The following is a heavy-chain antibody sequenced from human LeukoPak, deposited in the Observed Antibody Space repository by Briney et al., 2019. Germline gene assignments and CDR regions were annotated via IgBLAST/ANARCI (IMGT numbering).Heavy chain of an antibody. CDR2: IYTSGTT. CDR3: ARHLGVGTYPLDS. Sequence: PSETLSLTCSVSGGSVITYYWSWIRQPAGKRLEWIGRIYTSGTTNSNPSLRSRVTMSVDTSKNQFSLKLTSVTAADTAVYYCARHLGVGTYPLDSWGQGTLVTVSS. J-gene: IGHJ4*02. D-gene: IGHD3-3*01. CDR1: GGSVITYY. V-gene: IGHV4-4*07.